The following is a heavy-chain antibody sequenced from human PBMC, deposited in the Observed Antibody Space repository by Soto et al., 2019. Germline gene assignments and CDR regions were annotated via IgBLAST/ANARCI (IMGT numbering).Heavy chain of an antibody. CDR1: GGTFSSYA. CDR3: ARYEYGDYSSRDPYYYYYGMDV. V-gene: IGHV1-69*13. Sequence: SSVKVSCKASGGTFSSYAISWVRQAPGQGLEWMGGIIPIFGTANYAQKLQGRVTITADESTSTAYMELSSLRSEDTAVYYCARYEYGDYSSRDPYYYYYGMDVWG. D-gene: IGHD4-17*01. J-gene: IGHJ6*02. CDR2: IIPIFGTA.